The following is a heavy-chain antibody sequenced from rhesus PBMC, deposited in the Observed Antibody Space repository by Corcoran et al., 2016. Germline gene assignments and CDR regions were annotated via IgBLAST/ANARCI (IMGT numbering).Heavy chain of an antibody. CDR1: GYSISSGYY. V-gene: IGHV4S14*01. CDR3: ARVGSSWSEWDTVGTEWYFDL. J-gene: IGHJ2*01. D-gene: IGHD5-42*01. CDR2: IYGSGGGN. Sequence: QVQLQESGPGLVKPSETLSLTCAVSGYSISSGYYLGWIRQPPGKGREGVGGIYGSGGGNYLNPSLKSRVTLSVDTSKNQFSLKLSSVTAADTAVYYCARVGSSWSEWDTVGTEWYFDLWGPGTPITISS.